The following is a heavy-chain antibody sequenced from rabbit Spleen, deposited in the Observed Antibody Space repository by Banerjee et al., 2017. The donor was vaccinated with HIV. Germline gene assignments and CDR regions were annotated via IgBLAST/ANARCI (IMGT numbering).Heavy chain of an antibody. CDR3: ARDGDDAGYDFYL. V-gene: IGHV1S45*01. J-gene: IGHJ4*01. Sequence: QEQLEESGGGLVKPGGTLTLTCKASGIDFSSRYWISWVRQAPGKGLEWIADIFTGSSGTTYYANWAKGRFTISKTSSTTVTLQMTSLTAADTATYFCARDGDDAGYDFYLWGPGTLVTVS. CDR2: IFTGSSGTT. D-gene: IGHD3-1*01. CDR1: GIDFSSRYW.